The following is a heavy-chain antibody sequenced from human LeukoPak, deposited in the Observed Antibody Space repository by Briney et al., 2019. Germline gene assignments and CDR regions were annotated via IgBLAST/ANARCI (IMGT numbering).Heavy chain of an antibody. CDR2: ISAYNGNT. D-gene: IGHD6-19*01. V-gene: IGHV1-18*04. Sequence: APVKVSCKASGYTFTSYGISWVRQAPGQGLEWMGWISAYNGNTNYAQKLQGRVTMTTDTSTSTAYMELRSLRSDDTAVYYCARDGSKIAVAGSIDYWGQGTLVTVSS. J-gene: IGHJ4*02. CDR3: ARDGSKIAVAGSIDY. CDR1: GYTFTSYG.